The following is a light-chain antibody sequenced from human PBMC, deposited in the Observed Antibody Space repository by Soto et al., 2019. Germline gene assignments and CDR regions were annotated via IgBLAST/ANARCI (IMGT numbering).Light chain of an antibody. V-gene: IGLV2-23*01. J-gene: IGLJ3*02. CDR2: EGS. CDR3: CSYAGSNTWV. Sequence: QSVLTQPASVSGSPGQSITISCTGTSSDVGSYNLVSWYQQHPGKAPKLMIYEGSKRPSGVSNRFSGSNSGNTASLTISGLQAEDEADYYCCSYAGSNTWVFGGGTKLTVL. CDR1: SSDVGSYNL.